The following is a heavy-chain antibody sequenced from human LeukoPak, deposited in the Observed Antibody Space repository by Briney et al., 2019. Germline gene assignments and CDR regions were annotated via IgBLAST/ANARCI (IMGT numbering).Heavy chain of an antibody. J-gene: IGHJ3*02. CDR3: VRGGGSCCRFNAFDI. CDR2: ISISGSTI. D-gene: IGHD2-15*01. CDR1: GFTFSSYE. Sequence: GGSLRLSCAASGFTFSSYEMNWVRQAPGKGLERVSYISISGSTIYNADSVKGRFTISRDNAKNSLYLQMNSLRAEDTAVYYCVRGGGSCCRFNAFDIWGQGTMVTVSS. V-gene: IGHV3-48*03.